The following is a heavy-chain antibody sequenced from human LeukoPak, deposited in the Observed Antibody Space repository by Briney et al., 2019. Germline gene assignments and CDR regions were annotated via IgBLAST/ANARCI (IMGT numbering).Heavy chain of an antibody. CDR2: IHTSGST. CDR1: GGSISSYY. Sequence: SETLSLTCTVSGGSISSYYWSWIRQPAGKGLEWIGRIHTSGSTNYNPSLKSRVTMSVDTSKNQFSLKLSSVTAADTAVYYCAREGLSRNYYDSSGYYRPYNWFDPWGQGTLVTVSS. CDR3: AREGLSRNYYDSSGYYRPYNWFDP. D-gene: IGHD3-22*01. V-gene: IGHV4-4*07. J-gene: IGHJ5*02.